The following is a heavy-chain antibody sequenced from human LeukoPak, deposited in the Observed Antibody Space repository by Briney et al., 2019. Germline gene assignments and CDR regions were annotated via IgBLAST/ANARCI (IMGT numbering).Heavy chain of an antibody. D-gene: IGHD3-10*01. CDR2: ISSSSYI. V-gene: IGHV3-21*01. CDR3: ARMVRGNDAFDI. Sequence: GGSLRLSCAASGFTFSSDSMNWVGQAPGKGLEWVSSISSSSYIYYADSVKGRFTISRDNAKNSLYLQMNSLRAEDTAVYYCARMVRGNDAFDIWGQGTMVTVSS. CDR1: GFTFSSDS. J-gene: IGHJ3*02.